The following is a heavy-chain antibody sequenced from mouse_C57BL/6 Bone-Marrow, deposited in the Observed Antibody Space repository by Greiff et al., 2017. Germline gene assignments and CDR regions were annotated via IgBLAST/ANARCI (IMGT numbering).Heavy chain of an antibody. J-gene: IGHJ1*03. CDR3: TTAACDV. CDR1: GFNIKDDY. V-gene: IGHV14-4*01. CDR2: IDPENGDT. Sequence: VQLQQSGAELVRPGASVKLSCTASGFNIKDDYMHWVKQRPEQGLEWIGWIDPENGDTEYASKFQGKATITADTSSNTAYLQLSSLPSEDTAVNYCTTAACDVWGTGTTVTVSS.